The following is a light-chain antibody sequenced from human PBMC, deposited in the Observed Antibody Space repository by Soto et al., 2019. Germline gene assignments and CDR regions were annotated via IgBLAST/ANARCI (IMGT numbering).Light chain of an antibody. CDR1: QSVSSN. CDR3: QQYNKWPLIT. Sequence: ELVMRQSPATLSVSPGEIATVSCRASQSVSSNLAWYQQKPGQAHRLLISGASTRATGIPARFSGTGSGTEFTLTISRLKSEDFAVYYCQQYNKWPLITFGHGTRLEIK. CDR2: GAS. V-gene: IGKV3-15*01. J-gene: IGKJ5*01.